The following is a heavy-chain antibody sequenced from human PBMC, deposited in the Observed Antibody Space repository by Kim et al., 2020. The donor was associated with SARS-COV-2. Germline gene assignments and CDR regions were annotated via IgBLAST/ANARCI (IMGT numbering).Heavy chain of an antibody. V-gene: IGHV3-23*01. J-gene: IGHJ4*02. CDR1: GFTFSSYA. D-gene: IGHD3-3*01. CDR3: AKDPFYDFWSGYYFDY. Sequence: GGSLRLSCAASGFTFSSYALSWVHQAPGKGLEWVSTISGSGGSTYYADSVKGRFTISRDNSKNTLYLQMNSLRAEDTAVYYCAKDPFYDFWSGYYFDYWGQGTLVTVSS. CDR2: ISGSGGST.